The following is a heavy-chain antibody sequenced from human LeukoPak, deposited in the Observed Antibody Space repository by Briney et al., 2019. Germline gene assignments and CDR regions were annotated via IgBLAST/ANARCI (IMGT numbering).Heavy chain of an antibody. Sequence: SETLSLTCTVSGGSISSYYWSWIRQPPGKGLEWIGYIYYNGSTNYNPSLKSRVTISVDTSKNQFSLKLSSVTAADTAVYYCARDVRDSSGYYLRIFGYWGQGNLVTVSS. V-gene: IGHV4-59*12. J-gene: IGHJ4*02. CDR2: IYYNGST. CDR1: GGSISSYY. CDR3: ARDVRDSSGYYLRIFGY. D-gene: IGHD3-22*01.